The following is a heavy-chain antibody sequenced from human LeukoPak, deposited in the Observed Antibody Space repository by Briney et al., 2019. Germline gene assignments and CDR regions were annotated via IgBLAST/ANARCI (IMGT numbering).Heavy chain of an antibody. Sequence: SETLSLTCTVSGGSISSSSYYWGWIRQPPGKGLEWIGSIYYGGSTYYNPSLKSRVTISVDTSKNQFSLKLSSVTAADTAVYYCARESEGFYYFDYWGQGTLVTVSS. V-gene: IGHV4-39*07. D-gene: IGHD1-14*01. CDR3: ARESEGFYYFDY. CDR2: IYYGGST. CDR1: GGSISSSSYY. J-gene: IGHJ4*02.